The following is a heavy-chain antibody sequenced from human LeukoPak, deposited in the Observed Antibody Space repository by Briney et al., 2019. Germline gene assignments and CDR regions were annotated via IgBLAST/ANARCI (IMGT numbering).Heavy chain of an antibody. Sequence: GGSLRLSCAASGFSFSSYWMSWVRQAPGKGLEWVANIKQDGTEKYYVDSVKGRFTISRDNAKNSLYLQMNSLRAEDTAVYYCASTPGCSGGSCYSFAEYFQHWGQGTLATVSS. CDR3: ASTPGCSGGSCYSFAEYFQH. V-gene: IGHV3-7*05. CDR2: IKQDGTEK. J-gene: IGHJ1*01. D-gene: IGHD2-15*01. CDR1: GFSFSSYW.